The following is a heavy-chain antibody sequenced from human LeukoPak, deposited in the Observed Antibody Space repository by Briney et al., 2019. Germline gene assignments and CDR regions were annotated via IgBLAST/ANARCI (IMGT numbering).Heavy chain of an antibody. CDR1: GFSFRNYA. J-gene: IGHJ4*02. CDR2: INTDGRIT. D-gene: IGHD1-26*01. CDR3: TKDGGSFCDFDY. Sequence: PGGSLGLSCVASGFSFRNYAIHWVRQAPGKGLEYVSVINTDGRITYYADSGKGRFTISRDNSKNTVYLQMDSLRGEDMAVYYCTKDGGSFCDFDYWGQGALVTASS. V-gene: IGHV3-64*02.